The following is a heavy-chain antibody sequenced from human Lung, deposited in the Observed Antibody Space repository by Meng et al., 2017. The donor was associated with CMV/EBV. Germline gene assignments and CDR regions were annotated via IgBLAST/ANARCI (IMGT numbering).Heavy chain of an antibody. D-gene: IGHD3-10*01. V-gene: IGHV3-11*04. CDR2: ISSSGSTI. J-gene: IGHJ4*02. CDR3: ARALVSYIDY. CDR1: GFTFSDYY. Sequence: GESXKISCAASGFTFSDYYMSWIRQAPGKGLEWVSYISSSGSTIYYADSAKGRFTISRANAKNSLYLQMNSLRAEDTAVYYCARALVSYIDYWGQGTLVTVSS.